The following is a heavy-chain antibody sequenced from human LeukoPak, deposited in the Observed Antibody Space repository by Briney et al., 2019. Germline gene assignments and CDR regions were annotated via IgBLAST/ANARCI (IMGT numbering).Heavy chain of an antibody. J-gene: IGHJ5*02. V-gene: IGHV4-34*01. CDR1: GGPFSGYY. Sequence: SETLSLTCAVYGGPFSGYYWSWIRQPPGKGLEWIGEINHSGSTNYNPSLKSRVTISVDTSKNQFSLKLSSVTAADTAVYYCASEDIVVVPAAIGGAWGQGTLVTVSS. CDR2: INHSGST. CDR3: ASEDIVVVPAAIGGA. D-gene: IGHD2-2*02.